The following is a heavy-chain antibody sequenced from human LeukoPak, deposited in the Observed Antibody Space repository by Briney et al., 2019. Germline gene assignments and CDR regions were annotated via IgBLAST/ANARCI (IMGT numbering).Heavy chain of an antibody. CDR2: ISWDSANK. J-gene: IGHJ4*02. Sequence: GRSLRLSCAASGFIFDDYAMHWVRQAPGKGLEWVSAISWDSANKHYADSVRGRFTISRDNAKKFLYLQMNSLRVEDAALYYCAKDGDIGYYGSGSYVRLDYWGQGTLVTVSS. V-gene: IGHV3-9*01. CDR3: AKDGDIGYYGSGSYVRLDY. D-gene: IGHD3-10*01. CDR1: GFIFDDYA.